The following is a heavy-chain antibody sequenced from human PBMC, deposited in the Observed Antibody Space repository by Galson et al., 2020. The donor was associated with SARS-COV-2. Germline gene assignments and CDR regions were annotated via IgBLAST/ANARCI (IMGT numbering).Heavy chain of an antibody. D-gene: IGHD3-3*01. J-gene: IGHJ6*03. V-gene: IGHV7-4-1*02. CDR2: INTNTGNP. CDR1: GYTFTSYA. Sequence: ASVQVSCKASGYTFTSYAMNWVRQAPGQGLEWMGWINTNTGNPTYAQGFTGRFVFSLDTSVSTAYLQISSLKAEDTAVYYCARGYDFWSGYYFGGYYYMDVWGKGTTVTVSS. CDR3: ARGYDFWSGYYFGGYYYMDV.